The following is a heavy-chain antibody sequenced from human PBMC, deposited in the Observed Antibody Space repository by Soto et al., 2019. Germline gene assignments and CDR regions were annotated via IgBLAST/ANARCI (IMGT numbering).Heavy chain of an antibody. CDR3: ARDQSAGSYYYYGMDV. V-gene: IGHV3-30-3*01. CDR1: GFTFSSYA. J-gene: IGHJ6*02. CDR2: ISYDGSNK. D-gene: IGHD1-26*01. Sequence: QVQLVESGGGVVQPGRSLRLSCAASGFTFSSYAMHWVRQAPGKGLEWVAVISYDGSNKYYADSVKGRFTISRGNSNNTRYLQMNSLRAEDTDVYYCARDQSAGSYYYYGMDVWGQGTTVTVSS.